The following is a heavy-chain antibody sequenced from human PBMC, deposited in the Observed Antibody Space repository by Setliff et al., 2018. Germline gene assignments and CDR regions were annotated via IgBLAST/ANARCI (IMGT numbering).Heavy chain of an antibody. CDR2: ISGSGDKT. Sequence: GSLRLSCTTSGFTFSNYAMSWVRQAPGKGLEWVSIISGSGDKTFYADSVKGRFTISRDNAKNTLYLQMNSLRAEDTAVYYCARAHSSTLSVHDYWGQGTLVTVSS. CDR3: ARAHSSTLSVHDY. CDR1: GFTFSNYA. V-gene: IGHV3-23*01. D-gene: IGHD2-2*01. J-gene: IGHJ4*02.